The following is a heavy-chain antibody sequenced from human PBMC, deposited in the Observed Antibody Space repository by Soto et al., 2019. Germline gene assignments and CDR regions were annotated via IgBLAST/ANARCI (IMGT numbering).Heavy chain of an antibody. CDR1: GYTFTSYY. CDR3: AREGGRGYCSSTSCPEGDAFDI. Sequence: GASVKVSCKASGYTFTSYYMHWVRQAPGQGLEWMGIINPSGGSTSYAQKFQGRVTMTRDTSTSTVYMELSSLRSEDTAVYYCAREGGRGYCSSTSCPEGDAFDIWGQGTMVTVSS. D-gene: IGHD2-2*01. CDR2: INPSGGST. V-gene: IGHV1-46*03. J-gene: IGHJ3*02.